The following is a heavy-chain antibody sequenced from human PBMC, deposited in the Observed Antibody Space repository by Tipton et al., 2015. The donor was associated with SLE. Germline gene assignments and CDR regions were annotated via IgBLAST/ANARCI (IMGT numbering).Heavy chain of an antibody. J-gene: IGHJ6*02. CDR2: INHSGST. Sequence: LRLSCAVYGGSFSGYYWSWIRQPPGKGLEWIGEINHSGSTNYNPSLKSRVTISVDTSKNQFSLKLSSVTAADTAVYYCARAGAVVGATMGFLYGMDVWGQGTTVTVSS. D-gene: IGHD1-26*01. CDR1: GGSFSGYY. V-gene: IGHV4-34*01. CDR3: ARAGAVVGATMGFLYGMDV.